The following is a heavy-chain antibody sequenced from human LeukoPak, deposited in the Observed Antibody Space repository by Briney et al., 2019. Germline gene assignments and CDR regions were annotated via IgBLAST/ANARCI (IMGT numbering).Heavy chain of an antibody. Sequence: GGSLRLSCSASGFIFSNYWMSWVRQAPGKGLEWVANIKQDGREKYYVDSVKGRFTISRDNAKNSLYLQMNSLRAGDTAVYYCAKDLRSYYVFDIWGQGTMVTVSS. CDR1: GFIFSNYW. J-gene: IGHJ3*02. CDR3: AKDLRSYYVFDI. D-gene: IGHD1-26*01. CDR2: IKQDGREK. V-gene: IGHV3-7*05.